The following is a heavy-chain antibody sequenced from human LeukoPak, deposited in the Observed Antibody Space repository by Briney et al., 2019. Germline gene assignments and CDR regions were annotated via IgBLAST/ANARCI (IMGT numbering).Heavy chain of an antibody. CDR2: IRHSGST. CDR1: GGSFSGDY. V-gene: IGHV4-34*01. CDR3: ARGRMDIVVVPAANPAYYYYGMDV. J-gene: IGHJ6*02. Sequence: SATLSLTCAVYGGSFSGDYWGWIRQPPGKGLEWVGEIRHSGSTKYNQSHKSRVTISVDPAKNQSSLKFSSVTAADTAVYYCARGRMDIVVVPAANPAYYYYGMDVWGQGTTVTVSS. D-gene: IGHD2-2*03.